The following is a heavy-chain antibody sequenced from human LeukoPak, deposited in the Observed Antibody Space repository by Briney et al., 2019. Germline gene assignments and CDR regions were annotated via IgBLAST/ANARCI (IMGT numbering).Heavy chain of an antibody. D-gene: IGHD3-22*01. V-gene: IGHV3-7*04. CDR2: IKQDGSEK. CDR1: GFTFSSYW. CDR3: ARGEYYYDGGY. J-gene: IGHJ4*02. Sequence: GGTLRLSCAASGFTFSSYWMSWVRQAPGKGLEWVANIKQDGSEKYYVDSVKGRFTISRDNAENSLFLQMNSLRAEETAVYYCARGEYYYDGGYWGRGTLVTVSS.